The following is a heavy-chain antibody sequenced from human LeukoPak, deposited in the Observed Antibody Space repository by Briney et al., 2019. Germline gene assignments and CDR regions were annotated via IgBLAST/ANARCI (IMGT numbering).Heavy chain of an antibody. CDR2: ISSSGSTI. Sequence: GGSLRLSCAASGFTFSSYEMNWVRQAPGKGLEWVTYISSSGSTIYYADYVKGRFTVSRNNAKNSLYLQMNNLRAEDTALYYCGRDRVGGRGYSLDYLGQGTLVTVSS. CDR1: GFTFSSYE. CDR3: GRDRVGGRGYSLDY. J-gene: IGHJ4*02. D-gene: IGHD5-18*01. V-gene: IGHV3-48*03.